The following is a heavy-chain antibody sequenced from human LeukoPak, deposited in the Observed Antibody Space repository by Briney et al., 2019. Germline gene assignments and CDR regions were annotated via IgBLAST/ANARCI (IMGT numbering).Heavy chain of an antibody. Sequence: SETLSLTCTVSGGSISYYFWSWFRQSPGKTLEWIGNSHYSGSNTYNPSLKSRVTMSVDMSTSQFSLRLTSVTAADTAVYYCAREGDYGDYSKSFYYMDVRGEGTTVTVSS. J-gene: IGHJ6*03. CDR3: AREGDYGDYSKSFYYMDV. D-gene: IGHD4-17*01. V-gene: IGHV4-59*12. CDR1: GGSISYYF. CDR2: SHYSGSN.